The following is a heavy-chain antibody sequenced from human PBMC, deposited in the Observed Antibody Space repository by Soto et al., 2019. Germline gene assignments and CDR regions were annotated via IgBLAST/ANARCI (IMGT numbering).Heavy chain of an antibody. CDR1: GFTFSSYE. D-gene: IGHD4-4*01. Sequence: EVQLVDSGGGLVQPGGSLRLSYVVSGFTFSSYEMDWVRQAPGKGLEWVSSISRTATNIYYADSVKGRFTISRDNARNSLYLQMSSLRAEDTAVYYCAREDYIDGYLDNWGQGTLVTVSS. V-gene: IGHV3-48*03. J-gene: IGHJ4*02. CDR2: ISRTATNI. CDR3: AREDYIDGYLDN.